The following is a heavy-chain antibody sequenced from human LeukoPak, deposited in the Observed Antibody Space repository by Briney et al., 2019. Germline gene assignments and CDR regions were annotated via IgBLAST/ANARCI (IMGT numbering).Heavy chain of an antibody. CDR1: GYTFTGYY. D-gene: IGHD4-17*01. Sequence: ASVKVSCKASGYTFTGYYMHWVRQAPGQGLEWIGRINPNSGGTNYAQKFQGRVTMTRDTSISTAYMELSRLRSDDTAVYYCARETVTTAIYYYYGMDVWGQGTTVTVSS. CDR2: INPNSGGT. V-gene: IGHV1-2*06. J-gene: IGHJ6*02. CDR3: ARETVTTAIYYYYGMDV.